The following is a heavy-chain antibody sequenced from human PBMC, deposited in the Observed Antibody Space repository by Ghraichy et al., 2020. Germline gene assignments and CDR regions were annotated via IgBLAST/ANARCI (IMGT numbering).Heavy chain of an antibody. V-gene: IGHV3-11*05. CDR3: ARDRLQISDY. CDR1: GFSFSDYF. CDR2: ISSSGSQT. J-gene: IGHJ4*02. D-gene: IGHD5-12*01. Sequence: GGSLRLSCAASGFSFSDYFMHWIRQAPGKGLEWISYISSSGSQTNYADSVEGRFTISRDNANNSVYLQMTNLTVDDTGIYYCARDRLQISDYWGQGVLVTVSS.